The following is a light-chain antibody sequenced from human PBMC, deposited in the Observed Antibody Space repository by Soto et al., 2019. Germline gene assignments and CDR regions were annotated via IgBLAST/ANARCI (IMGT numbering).Light chain of an antibody. CDR1: SSNIGAGYD. CDR2: RNS. CDR3: QSYDSSLSGWV. J-gene: IGLJ3*02. V-gene: IGLV1-40*01. Sequence: QSVLTQPPSVSGAPGQRVTISCTGSSSNIGAGYDVHWYQQLPGTAPKLLIYRNSKRPSGVPDRFSGSKSGTSASLAITGLQAEDEADYYCQSYDSSLSGWVFGGGTKLTVL.